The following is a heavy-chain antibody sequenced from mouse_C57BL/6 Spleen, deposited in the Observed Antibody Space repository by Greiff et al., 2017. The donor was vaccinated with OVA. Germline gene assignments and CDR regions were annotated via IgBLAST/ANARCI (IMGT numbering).Heavy chain of an antibody. CDR1: GFTFSDYG. J-gene: IGHJ1*03. D-gene: IGHD1-1*01. V-gene: IGHV5-17*01. CDR3: ARRYGSSSARYFDV. Sequence: EVKLMESGGGLVKPGGSLKLSCAASGFTFSDYGMHWVRQAPEKGLEWVAYISSGSSTLYYADTVKGRFTISRDNAKNTLFLQMTSLRSEDTAMYYCARRYGSSSARYFDVWGTGTTVTVSS. CDR2: ISSGSSTL.